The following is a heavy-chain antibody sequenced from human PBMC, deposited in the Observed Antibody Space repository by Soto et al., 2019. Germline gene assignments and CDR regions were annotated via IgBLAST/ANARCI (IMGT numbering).Heavy chain of an antibody. V-gene: IGHV1-69*13. CDR2: IIPIFGTA. Sequence: SVRVSCKXSGGTFSSYASSWVRQAPGQGLEWMGGIIPIFGTANYAQKFQGRVTITADESTSTAYMELSSLRPEDTAVYYCARDGGYSYGSPLFDYWGQGTLVTVSS. J-gene: IGHJ4*02. D-gene: IGHD5-18*01. CDR1: GGTFSSYA. CDR3: ARDGGYSYGSPLFDY.